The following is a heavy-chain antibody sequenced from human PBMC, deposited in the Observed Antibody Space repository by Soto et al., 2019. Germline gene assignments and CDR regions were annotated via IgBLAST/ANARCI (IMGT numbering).Heavy chain of an antibody. CDR2: ISGSGGST. CDR3: AKGVGYDSFFDY. CDR1: GFTFSSYA. D-gene: IGHD5-12*01. V-gene: IGHV3-23*01. Sequence: LRLSCAASGFTFSSYAMSWVRQAPGKGLEWVSAISGSGGSTYYADSVKGRFTISRDNSKNTLYLQMNSLRAQDTAVYYCAKGVGYDSFFDYWGQGTLVTVSS. J-gene: IGHJ4*02.